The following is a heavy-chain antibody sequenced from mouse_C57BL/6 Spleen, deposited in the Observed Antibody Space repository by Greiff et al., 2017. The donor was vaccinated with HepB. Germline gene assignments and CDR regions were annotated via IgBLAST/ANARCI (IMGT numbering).Heavy chain of an antibody. V-gene: IGHV1-72*01. D-gene: IGHD2-4*01. CDR3: ARGGIYYDYDEDAMDY. J-gene: IGHJ4*01. CDR2: IDPNSGGT. Sequence: QVQLQQPGAELVKPGASVKLSCKASGYTFTSYWMHWVKQRPGRGLEWIGRIDPNSGGTKYNEKFKSKAKLTVDKPSSTAYMQLSSLTSEDSAVYYCARGGIYYDYDEDAMDYWGQGTSVTVSS. CDR1: GYTFTSYW.